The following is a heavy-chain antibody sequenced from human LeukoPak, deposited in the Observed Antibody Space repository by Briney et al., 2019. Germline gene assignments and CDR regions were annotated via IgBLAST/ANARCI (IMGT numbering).Heavy chain of an antibody. CDR3: ARYFHD. Sequence: GGSLRLSCAASGFTVSSNYMSWVRQAPGKGLEWVSAISDTGGNTDYADSVRGRFTVSRDNSKNTLYLQMNSLRVEDTAVYYCARYFHDWGQGTLVTVSS. CDR1: GFTVSSNY. J-gene: IGHJ4*02. V-gene: IGHV3-23*01. CDR2: ISDTGGNT.